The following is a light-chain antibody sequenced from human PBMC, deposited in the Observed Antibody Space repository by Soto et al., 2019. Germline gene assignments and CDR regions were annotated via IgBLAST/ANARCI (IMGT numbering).Light chain of an antibody. CDR2: EAS. V-gene: IGKV1-12*01. CDR3: QQAYNFPYT. CDR1: QSFSTF. J-gene: IGKJ2*01. Sequence: IQLTQSPSSVSAAVGDTVTITCRASQSFSTFLAWYQHKPGEAPKALIYEASTLQNGVPSRFSGSGSGTDFTLTISSLQPEDFATYYCQQAYNFPYTFGQGTRLEIK.